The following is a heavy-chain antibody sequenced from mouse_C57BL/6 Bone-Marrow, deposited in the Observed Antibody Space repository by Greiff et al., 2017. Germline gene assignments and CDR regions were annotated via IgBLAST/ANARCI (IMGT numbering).Heavy chain of an antibody. Sequence: QVQLKQSGAELARPGASVKLSCKASGYTFTSYGISWVKQRTGQGLEWIGEIYPRSGNTYYNEKFKGKATLTADKSSSTAYMELRSLTSEDSAVYCCARHHYYGSSYWYCDVWGTGTTVTVSS. J-gene: IGHJ1*03. CDR1: GYTFTSYG. D-gene: IGHD1-1*01. CDR2: IYPRSGNT. V-gene: IGHV1-81*01. CDR3: ARHHYYGSSYWYCDV.